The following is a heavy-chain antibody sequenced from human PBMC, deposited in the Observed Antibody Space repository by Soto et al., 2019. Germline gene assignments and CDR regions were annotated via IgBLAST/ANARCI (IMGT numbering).Heavy chain of an antibody. J-gene: IGHJ4*02. CDR2: IYYSGST. D-gene: IGHD3-22*01. CDR3: ARYDYDRFDY. V-gene: IGHV4-59*01. CDR1: GGSISSYY. Sequence: SETLSLTCTVSGGSISSYYWSWIRQPPGKGLEWIGYIYYSGSTNYNPSLKSRVTISVDTSKNQFSLKLSSVTAADTAVYYCARYDYDRFDYWGRGTLVTVSS.